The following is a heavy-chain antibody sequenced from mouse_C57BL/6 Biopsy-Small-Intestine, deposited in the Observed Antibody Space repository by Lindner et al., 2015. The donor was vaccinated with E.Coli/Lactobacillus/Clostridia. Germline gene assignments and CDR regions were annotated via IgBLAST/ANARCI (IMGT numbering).Heavy chain of an antibody. CDR3: AREDYYDVLTGYWAALGGYFNMDV. D-gene: IGHD1-1*02. J-gene: IGHJ1*01. V-gene: IGHV1-81*01. CDR2: ISGYNGNT. CDR1: GYSFTGYG. Sequence: SVKVSCKASGYSFTGYGISWVRQAPGQGLEWMGWISGYNGNTNYAQKFQDRVTMTTDTSTSTAYMELRSLRSDDSALYFCAREDYYDVLTGYWAALGGYFNMDVWGQGTTVTVSS.